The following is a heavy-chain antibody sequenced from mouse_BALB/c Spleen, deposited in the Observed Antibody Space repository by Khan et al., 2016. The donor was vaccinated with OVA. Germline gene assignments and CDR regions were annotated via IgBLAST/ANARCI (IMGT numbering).Heavy chain of an antibody. J-gene: IGHJ2*01. V-gene: IGHV2-9*02. CDR2: IWAGGST. CDR1: GFSFTSYG. CDR3: VRLEEI. Sequence: QVQLKESGPGLVAPSQSLSITCTVSGFSFTSYGVHWVRQPPGKGLEWLGVIWAGGSTNYNSALMSRQTIGKYNSKCQVFLKMNRMQTDDTAMYYFVRLEEIWGEGTTLTVSS.